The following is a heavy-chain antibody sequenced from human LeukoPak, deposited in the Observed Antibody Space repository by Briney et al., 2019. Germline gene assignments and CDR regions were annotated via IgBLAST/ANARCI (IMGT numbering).Heavy chain of an antibody. CDR3: AREDASSLDY. CDR2: IRSTGSST. Sequence: PGGSLRLSCTASGFTFRDYYVTWIRQAPGKGLEWVSYIRSTGSSTAYADSVKGRFAISRDNAKNSLYLQMNGLRAEDTAVYFCAREDASSLDYWGQGTLVTVSS. J-gene: IGHJ4*02. V-gene: IGHV3-11*04. CDR1: GFTFRDYY. D-gene: IGHD2-2*01.